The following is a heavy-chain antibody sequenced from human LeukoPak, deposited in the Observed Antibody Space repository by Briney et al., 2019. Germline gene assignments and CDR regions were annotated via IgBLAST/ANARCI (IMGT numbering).Heavy chain of an antibody. Sequence: ASVNLSCTSSGGTFSSYAISWVRQAPGQGLEWMGSIIPILGIANYAQTFQGRVTITADKSTSTAYTELSSLRSEDTAVYYCARDRHIVVVTASYYFDYWGQGAPVTASS. CDR3: ARDRHIVVVTASYYFDY. V-gene: IGHV1-69*04. CDR2: IIPILGIA. J-gene: IGHJ4*02. D-gene: IGHD2-21*02. CDR1: GGTFSSYA.